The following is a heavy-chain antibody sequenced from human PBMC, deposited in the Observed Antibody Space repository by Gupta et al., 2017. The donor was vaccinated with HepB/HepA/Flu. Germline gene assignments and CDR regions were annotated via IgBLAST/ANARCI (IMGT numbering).Heavy chain of an antibody. J-gene: IGHJ4*02. Sequence: QVQLQQWGAGLLKPSETLSLTCAVYGGSFSGYYWSWIRQPPGKGLEWIGEINHSGSTNYNPSLKSRVTISVDTSKNQFSLKLSSVTAADTAVYYCARGFDYGGPPYYFDYWGQGTLVTVSS. D-gene: IGHD4-23*01. CDR2: INHSGST. CDR1: GGSFSGYY. CDR3: ARGFDYGGPPYYFDY. V-gene: IGHV4-34*01.